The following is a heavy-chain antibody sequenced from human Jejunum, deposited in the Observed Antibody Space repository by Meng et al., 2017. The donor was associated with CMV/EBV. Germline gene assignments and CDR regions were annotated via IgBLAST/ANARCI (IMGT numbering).Heavy chain of an antibody. Sequence: FIFGYYAMSWVRQAPGKGLEWVGFIRNKAYGGTTEYAASVKGRFTISSDDSESIAYLQMNSLKTEDTAVYYCARGGASARYYFDYWGQGTLVTVSS. CDR2: IRNKAYGGTT. J-gene: IGHJ4*02. D-gene: IGHD1-26*01. CDR1: FIFGYYA. CDR3: ARGGASARYYFDY. V-gene: IGHV3-49*04.